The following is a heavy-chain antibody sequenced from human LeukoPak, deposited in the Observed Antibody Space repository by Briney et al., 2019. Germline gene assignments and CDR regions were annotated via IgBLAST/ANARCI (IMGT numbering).Heavy chain of an antibody. Sequence: PGASVKVSCKASGYTFTSYGISWVRQAPGQGLEWMGWISAYNGNTNYAQKLQGRVTMTTDTSTSTAYMELRSLRSDDTAVYYCASGGRGVRYFDWEGYWGQGTLVTVSS. CDR1: GYTFTSYG. J-gene: IGHJ4*02. CDR2: ISAYNGNT. V-gene: IGHV1-18*01. D-gene: IGHD3-9*01. CDR3: ASGGRGVRYFDWEGY.